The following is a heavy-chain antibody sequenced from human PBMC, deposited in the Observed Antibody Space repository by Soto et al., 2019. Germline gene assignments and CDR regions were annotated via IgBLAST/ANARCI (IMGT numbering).Heavy chain of an antibody. CDR3: AKAGSYSCSSGRVDQ. CDR1: GGSVIGSY. Sequence: SSETLSLTCNVSGGSVIGSYCSFVRHSPGTGLEWIGYIFYSGATKYNPSLESRVTILVDSSKNEFSLKLTSVTPADTAVYYCAKAGSYSCSSGRVDQWGQGILVTVSS. J-gene: IGHJ4*02. V-gene: IGHV4-59*02. D-gene: IGHD4-4*01. CDR2: IFYSGAT.